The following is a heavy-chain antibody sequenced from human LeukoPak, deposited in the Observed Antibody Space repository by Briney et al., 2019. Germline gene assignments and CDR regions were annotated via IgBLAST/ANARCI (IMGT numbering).Heavy chain of an antibody. CDR1: GYSFTSYW. CDR3: ARHVCCSTSCYSVYFDY. V-gene: IGHV5-51*01. J-gene: IGHJ4*02. CDR2: IYPGDSDT. Sequence: GESLKISCKGSGYSFTSYWIGWVRQMPGKGLEWMGMIYPGDSDTRYSPSFQGQVTISADKSISNAYLQWSSLKASDTAMYYCARHVCCSTSCYSVYFDYWGQGTLVTVSS. D-gene: IGHD2-2*01.